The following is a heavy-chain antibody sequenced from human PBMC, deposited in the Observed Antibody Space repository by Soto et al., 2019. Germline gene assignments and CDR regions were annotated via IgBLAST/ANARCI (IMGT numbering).Heavy chain of an antibody. CDR1: GYTFTSYA. CDR3: ARDRGDYYYYYMDV. Sequence: ASVKVSCKASGYTFTSYAMHWVRQAPGQRLEWMGWINAGNGNTEYSQKFQGRVTITRDTSASTAYMELSSLRSEDTAVYYCARDRGDYYYYYMDVWGKGTTVTVSS. V-gene: IGHV1-3*01. J-gene: IGHJ6*03. CDR2: INAGNGNT.